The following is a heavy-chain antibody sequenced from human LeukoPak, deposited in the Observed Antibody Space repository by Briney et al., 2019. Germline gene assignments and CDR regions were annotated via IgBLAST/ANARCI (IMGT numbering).Heavy chain of an antibody. V-gene: IGHV4-34*01. J-gene: IGHJ3*02. CDR3: ARSGGTEYDFWSGRGGFDI. CDR1: GGSFSGYY. D-gene: IGHD3-3*01. Sequence: SETLSLTCAVYGGSFSGYYWGWIRQPPGKGLEWIGTIYYTGRTYYNPSLKSRVTISVDTSKNQFSLKLSSVTAADTAVYYCARSGGTEYDFWSGRGGFDIWGQGTMVTVSS. CDR2: IYYTGRT.